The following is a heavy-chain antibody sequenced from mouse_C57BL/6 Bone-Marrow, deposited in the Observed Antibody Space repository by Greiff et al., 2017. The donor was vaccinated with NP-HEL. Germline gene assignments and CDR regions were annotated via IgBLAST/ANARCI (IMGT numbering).Heavy chain of an antibody. CDR1: GYTFTSYW. V-gene: IGHV1-50*01. J-gene: IGHJ3*01. Sequence: QVQLKQPGAELVKPGASVKLSCKASGYTFTSYWMQWVKQRPGQGLEWIGEIDPSDSYTNYNQKFKGKATLTVDTSSSTAYMQLSSLTSEDSAVYYCARRWLLSAWFAYWGQGTLVTVSA. CDR3: ARRWLLSAWFAY. D-gene: IGHD2-3*01. CDR2: IDPSDSYT.